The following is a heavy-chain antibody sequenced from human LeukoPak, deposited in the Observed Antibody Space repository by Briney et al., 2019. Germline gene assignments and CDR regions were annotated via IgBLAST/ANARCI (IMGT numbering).Heavy chain of an antibody. V-gene: IGHV3-7*01. CDR1: GFTFSSYW. CDR3: ATAYDSSGYYPIEAFDI. CDR2: IKQDGSEK. J-gene: IGHJ3*02. Sequence: PGGSLRLSCAASGFTFSSYWMSRVRQAPGKGLEWVANIKQDGSEKYYVDSVKGRFTISRDNAKNSLYLQMNSLRAEDTAVYYCATAYDSSGYYPIEAFDIWGQGTMVTVSS. D-gene: IGHD3-22*01.